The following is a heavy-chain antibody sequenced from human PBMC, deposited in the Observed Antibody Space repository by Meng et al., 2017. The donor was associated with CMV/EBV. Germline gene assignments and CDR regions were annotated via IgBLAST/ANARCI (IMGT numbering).Heavy chain of an antibody. CDR2: INPSGGST. J-gene: IGHJ4*02. V-gene: IGHV1-46*01. D-gene: IGHD3-3*01. CDR3: ARDEARYYDFWSGPN. Sequence: ASVKVSCKASGYTFTSYYMHWVRQAPGQGLGWMGIINPSGGSTSYAQKFQGRVTMTRDTSTSTVYMELSSLRSEDTAVYYCARDEARYYDFWSGPNWGQGTLVTVSS. CDR1: GYTFTSYY.